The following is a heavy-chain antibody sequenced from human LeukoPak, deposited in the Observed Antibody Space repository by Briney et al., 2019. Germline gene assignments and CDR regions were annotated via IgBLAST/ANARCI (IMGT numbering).Heavy chain of an antibody. CDR3: ASTPHYYGSGSFVD. Sequence: SQTLSLTCTVSGDSISSGGYYWSWIRQHPGKGLEWIGYTYYSGSTYYNPSLKSRVTISADTSENQFSLKMSSVTAADTAVYYCASTPHYYGSGSFVDWGQGTLVTVSS. V-gene: IGHV4-31*03. D-gene: IGHD3-10*01. CDR2: TYYSGST. CDR1: GDSISSGGYY. J-gene: IGHJ4*02.